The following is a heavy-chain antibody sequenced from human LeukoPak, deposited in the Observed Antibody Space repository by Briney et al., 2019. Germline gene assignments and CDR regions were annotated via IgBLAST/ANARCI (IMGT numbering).Heavy chain of an antibody. J-gene: IGHJ6*03. Sequence: GGSLRLSCAASGFTFSNYGMNWVRQAPGKGLEWVSGMSGSGVSTYYADSVKGRFTISRDSSKNTLYLQMNSLRAEDTAVYYCAKTYSSSRAHYYYYYYIDVWGKGTTVTISS. V-gene: IGHV3-23*01. CDR2: MSGSGVST. D-gene: IGHD6-13*01. CDR3: AKTYSSSRAHYYYYYYIDV. CDR1: GFTFSNYG.